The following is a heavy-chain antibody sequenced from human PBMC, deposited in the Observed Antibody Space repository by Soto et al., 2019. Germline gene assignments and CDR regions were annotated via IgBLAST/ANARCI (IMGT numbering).Heavy chain of an antibody. CDR2: ISYDGSNK. D-gene: IGHD6-19*01. CDR1: GFTFSSYA. Sequence: QVQLVESGGGVVQPGRSLRLSCAASGFTFSSYAMHWVRQAPGKGLEWVAVISYDGSNKYYADSVKGRFTISRDNSTNTLFLQMNSLIAEDTAVYDYVRDGALWLADPNSFDYWGQGTLVTVSS. J-gene: IGHJ4*02. CDR3: VRDGALWLADPNSFDY. V-gene: IGHV3-30-3*01.